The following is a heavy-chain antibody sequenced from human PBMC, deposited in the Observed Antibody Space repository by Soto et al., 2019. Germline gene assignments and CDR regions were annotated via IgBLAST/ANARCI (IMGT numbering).Heavy chain of an antibody. J-gene: IGHJ6*02. CDR3: ARDDIPGRAVAIYGMDV. D-gene: IGHD6-19*01. CDR2: IWYDGSNK. Sequence: LRLSCAASGFTFSNYGMHWVRQAPGKGLEWVAVIWYDGSNKYYADPVKGRFTISRDNSKNTLYLQINSLRAEDTAVYYCARDDIPGRAVAIYGMDVWGQGTTVTVSS. V-gene: IGHV3-33*01. CDR1: GFTFSNYG.